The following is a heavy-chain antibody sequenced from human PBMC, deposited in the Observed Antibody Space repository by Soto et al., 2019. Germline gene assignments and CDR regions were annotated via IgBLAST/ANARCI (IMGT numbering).Heavy chain of an antibody. V-gene: IGHV4-30-2*01. CDR3: ATGNGWQPN. CDR1: GGSISSGGYS. J-gene: IGHJ4*02. CDR2: IYHSGST. Sequence: SETLSLTCAVSGGSISSGGYSWSWIRQPPGKGLEWIGYIYHSGSTYYNPSLKSRLTMSADTSQNQFSLKLSSVTAEDTAVYYCATGNGWQPNWGQGTLVTVSS. D-gene: IGHD6-19*01.